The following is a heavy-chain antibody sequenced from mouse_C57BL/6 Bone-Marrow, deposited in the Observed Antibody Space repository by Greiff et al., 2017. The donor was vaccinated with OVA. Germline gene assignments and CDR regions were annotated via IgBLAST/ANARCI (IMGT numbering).Heavy chain of an antibody. V-gene: IGHV1-47*01. D-gene: IGHD1-1*01. CDR2: FHPYNDDT. CDR3: ARGDYGSSSYAMDY. CDR1: GYTFTTYP. J-gene: IGHJ4*01. Sequence: HVQLQPSWAELVKPGASVKMSCKASGYTFTTYPIEWMKQNHGKSLEWIGNFHPYNDDTKYNEKFKGKATLTVEKSSSTVYLELSRLTSDDSAVYYCARGDYGSSSYAMDYWGQGTSVTVSS.